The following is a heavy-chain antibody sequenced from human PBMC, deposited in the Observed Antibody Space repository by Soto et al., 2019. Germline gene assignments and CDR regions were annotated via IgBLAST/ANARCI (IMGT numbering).Heavy chain of an antibody. D-gene: IGHD6-6*01. CDR2: IYPGDSDT. CDR3: ARLLSPTYSRSSPPVKKDNYYYGIDV. J-gene: IGHJ6*02. CDR1: GYSFTSYW. V-gene: IGHV5-51*01. Sequence: GESLKISCKGSGYSFTSYWSGWVRQMPGKGLEWMGIIYPGDSDTRYSPSFQGQVTISADKSISTAYLQWSSLKASDTAMYYCARLLSPTYSRSSPPVKKDNYYYGIDVWGQGTTVSVSS.